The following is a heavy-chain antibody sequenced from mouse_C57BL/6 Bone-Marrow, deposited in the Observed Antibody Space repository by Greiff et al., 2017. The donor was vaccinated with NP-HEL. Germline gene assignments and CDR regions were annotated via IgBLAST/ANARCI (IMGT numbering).Heavy chain of an antibody. Sequence: EVKVEESGEGLVKPGGSLKLSCAASGFTFSSYAMSWVRQTPEKRLEWVAYISSGGDYIYYADTVKGRFTISRDNARNTLYLQMSSLKSEDTAMYYCTRAANWDVNYFDYWGQGTTLTVSS. CDR2: ISSGGDYI. CDR3: TRAANWDVNYFDY. CDR1: GFTFSSYA. V-gene: IGHV5-9-1*02. D-gene: IGHD4-1*01. J-gene: IGHJ2*01.